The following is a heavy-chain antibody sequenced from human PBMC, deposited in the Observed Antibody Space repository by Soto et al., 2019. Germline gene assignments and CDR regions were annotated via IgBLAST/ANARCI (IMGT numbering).Heavy chain of an antibody. CDR3: ARDPSSSWYDY. D-gene: IGHD6-13*01. V-gene: IGHV3-33*01. J-gene: IGHJ4*02. CDR2: IWYDGSNK. CDR1: GFTFSSYG. Sequence: GGSLRLSCAASGFTFSSYGMHWVRQAPGKGLEWVAVIWYDGSNKYYADSVKGRFTISRDNSKNTLYLQMNSLRAEDTSIYYCARDPSSSWYDYWGQGTLVTVSS.